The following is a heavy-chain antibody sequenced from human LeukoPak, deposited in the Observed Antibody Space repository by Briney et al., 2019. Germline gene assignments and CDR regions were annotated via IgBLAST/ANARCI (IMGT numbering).Heavy chain of an antibody. CDR2: IYYSGST. Sequence: PSETLSLTCTVSGGSISSSSYYWGWIRQPPGKGLEWIGSIYYSGSTYYNPSLKSRVTISVDTSKNQFSLKLSSVTAADTAVYYCARNTGEARLRGWKSREFDYWGQGTLVTVSS. J-gene: IGHJ4*02. CDR3: ARNTGEARLRGWKSREFDY. D-gene: IGHD4-17*01. V-gene: IGHV4-39*01. CDR1: GGSISSSSYY.